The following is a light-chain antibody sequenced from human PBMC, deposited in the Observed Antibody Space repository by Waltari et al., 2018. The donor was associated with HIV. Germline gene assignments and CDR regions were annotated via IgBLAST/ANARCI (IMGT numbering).Light chain of an antibody. CDR2: QDN. V-gene: IGLV3-1*01. J-gene: IGLJ2*01. CDR1: KLGDTL. CDR3: QAWDSSTDVV. Sequence: SYELTQPPSVSVSPGQTASITVFAAKLGDTLAPWYQQRPGQSPVLVMYQDNQRPSGIPGRFSGSNSGNTATLTIGETQSMDEADYYCQAWDSSTDVVFGGGTKLTVL.